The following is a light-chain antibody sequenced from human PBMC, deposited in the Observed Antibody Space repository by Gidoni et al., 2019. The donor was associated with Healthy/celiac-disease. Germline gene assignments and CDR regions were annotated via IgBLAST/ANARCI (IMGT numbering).Light chain of an antibody. CDR1: QGISNS. V-gene: IGKV1-NL1*01. J-gene: IGKJ4*01. CDR3: QQYYSTPY. CDR2: AAS. Sequence: DIQMTQSPSSLSASVGDRVTITCRASQGISNSLAWYQQKPGKALKLLLYAASRLESGVPSRFSGSGSGTDYTLTISSLQPEDFATYYCQQYYSTPYFGGGTKVEIK.